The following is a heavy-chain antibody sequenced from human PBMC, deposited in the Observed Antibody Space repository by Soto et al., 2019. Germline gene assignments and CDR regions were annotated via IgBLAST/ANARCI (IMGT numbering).Heavy chain of an antibody. CDR3: ARVSYRYSGYDAYYYYGMDV. J-gene: IGHJ6*02. D-gene: IGHD5-12*01. V-gene: IGHV1-69*13. CDR1: GGTFSSYA. CDR2: IIPIFGTA. Sequence: SVKVSCKASGGTFSSYAISWVRQAPGQGLEWMGGIIPIFGTANYAQKFQGRVTITADESTSTAYMELSSLRSEDTAVYYCARVSYRYSGYDAYYYYGMDVWGQGTTVTVSS.